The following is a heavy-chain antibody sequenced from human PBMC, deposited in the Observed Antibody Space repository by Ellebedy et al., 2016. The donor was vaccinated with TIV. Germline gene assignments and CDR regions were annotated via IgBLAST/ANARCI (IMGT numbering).Heavy chain of an antibody. Sequence: GGSLRPSXAASGFTFRSYAMHWVRQAPGKGLEWVAVISYDENNKHYADSVKGRFTISRDNSKNTLYLQMNSLRGEDTAVYYCARDRGYRSSLYYYYNMDVWGKGTTVTVSS. CDR1: GFTFRSYA. V-gene: IGHV3-30-3*01. CDR3: ARDRGYRSSLYYYYNMDV. J-gene: IGHJ6*03. D-gene: IGHD1-1*01. CDR2: ISYDENNK.